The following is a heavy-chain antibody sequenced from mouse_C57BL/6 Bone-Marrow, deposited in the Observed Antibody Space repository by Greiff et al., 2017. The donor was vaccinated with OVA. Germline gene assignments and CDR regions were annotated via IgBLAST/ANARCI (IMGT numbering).Heavy chain of an antibody. CDR1: GYSITSGYD. CDR2: ISYSGST. V-gene: IGHV3-1*01. J-gene: IGHJ1*03. D-gene: IGHD2-4*01. CDR3: ARDSYDYDRAYWYFDV. Sequence: EVKLVESGPGMVKPSQSLSLTCTVTGYSITSGYDWHWIRHFPGNKLEWMGYISYSGSTNYNPSLKSRISITHDTSKNHFFLKLNSVTTEDTATYYCARDSYDYDRAYWYFDVWGTGTTVTVSS.